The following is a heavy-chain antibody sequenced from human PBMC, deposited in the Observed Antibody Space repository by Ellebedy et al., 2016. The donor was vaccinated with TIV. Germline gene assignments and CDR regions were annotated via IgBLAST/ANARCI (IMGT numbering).Heavy chain of an antibody. V-gene: IGHV3-11*01. CDR1: GFTFSDYY. D-gene: IGHD2-2*01. J-gene: IGHJ4*02. CDR2: ISSSGSTT. Sequence: GGSLRLSXAASGFTFSDYYMSWIRQAPGKGLEWVSYISSSGSTTYYADSVTGRFTISRDNAKNSLYLQMNSLRAEDTAVYYCARIGYCSSTSCYPLDYWGQGTLVTVSS. CDR3: ARIGYCSSTSCYPLDY.